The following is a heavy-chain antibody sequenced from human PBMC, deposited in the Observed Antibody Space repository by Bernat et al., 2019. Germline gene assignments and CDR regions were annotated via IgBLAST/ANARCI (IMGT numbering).Heavy chain of an antibody. D-gene: IGHD2-21*01. Sequence: EVLVVESGGGLVQPGGSLRLSCSASRFSFSGFSMHWVRQAPGKGLEYVSAIGPDGVGTWYADSVKGRFTISRDNSKNTLYLQMTSLRPEDTALYYCVNDLHAVVFNWGQGAQVTVSS. CDR2: IGPDGVGT. CDR3: VNDLHAVVFN. J-gene: IGHJ4*02. CDR1: RFSFSGFS. V-gene: IGHV3-64D*08.